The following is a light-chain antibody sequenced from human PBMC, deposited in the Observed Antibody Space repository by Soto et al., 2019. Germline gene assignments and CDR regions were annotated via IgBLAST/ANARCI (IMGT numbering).Light chain of an antibody. V-gene: IGLV2-14*01. CDR1: SSDIGAYNY. CDR2: EVS. Sequence: QSVLTQPPSASGSPGQSVTISCTGTSSDIGAYNYVSWYQQHPGKAPKLMIYEVSNRPSGVSNRFSGSKSGNTASLTISGLQAEDEADYYCSSYTSSSHVVFGGGTKLTVL. CDR3: SSYTSSSHVV. J-gene: IGLJ2*01.